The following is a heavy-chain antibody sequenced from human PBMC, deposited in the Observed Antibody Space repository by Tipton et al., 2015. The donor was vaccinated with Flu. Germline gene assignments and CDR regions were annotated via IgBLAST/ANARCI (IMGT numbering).Heavy chain of an antibody. CDR2: IYTTGST. J-gene: IGHJ4*02. Sequence: TLSLTCTVSGGFITSGRYYWSWIRQSAGKGLEWIWRIYTTGSTNYNPPLRSRVTISGDTSKNQFSDVYYCAGSPSDSGSVIYPYYFDDWGQVTLVTVSS. CDR3: YPYYFDD. D-gene: IGHD3-10*01. CDR1: GGFITSGRYY. V-gene: IGHV4-61*02.